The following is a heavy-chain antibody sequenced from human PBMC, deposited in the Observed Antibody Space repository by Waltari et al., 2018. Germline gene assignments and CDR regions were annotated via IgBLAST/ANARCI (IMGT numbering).Heavy chain of an antibody. D-gene: IGHD3-16*01. CDR1: GFSVSGHY. CDR2: IYDDGSK. V-gene: IGHV3-66*01. CDR3: VRGPDSRGGKRHGMDV. Sequence: EVQMVESGGGLVQPGGSLRLSCAVSGFSVSGHYISWVRQAPGKGLGGVSVIYDDGSKNYADSVKGRCTISRDNSKNTLDLLMNSLRAEDTAVYYCVRGPDSRGGKRHGMDVWGQGTMVTVS. J-gene: IGHJ6*02.